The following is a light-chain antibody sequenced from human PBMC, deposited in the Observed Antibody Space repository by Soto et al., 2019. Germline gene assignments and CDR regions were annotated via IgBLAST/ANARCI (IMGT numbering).Light chain of an antibody. J-gene: IGKJ1*01. V-gene: IGKV1-5*01. Sequence: DIRMTQSPSTLSAVVGDRVTITCRASESVSSSVAWYQQKPGKAPKLLIYDASTLESGVPSRFSGSGFGTEFTLTINSLQPDDFATYYCLQYNGYYRTFGQGTKVEIK. CDR2: DAS. CDR1: ESVSSS. CDR3: LQYNGYYRT.